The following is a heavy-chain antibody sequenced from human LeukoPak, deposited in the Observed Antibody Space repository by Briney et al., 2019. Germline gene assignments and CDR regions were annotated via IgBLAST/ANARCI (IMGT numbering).Heavy chain of an antibody. J-gene: IGHJ4*02. Sequence: GGSLRLSCAASGFTFSSYGMHWVRQAPGKGLEWVAFIRYDGSNIYYADSVKGRFTISRDNSKNTLYLQMNSLTAEDTAVYYCAKERWLRAEFDYWGQGTLVTVSS. D-gene: IGHD5-24*01. CDR2: IRYDGSNI. V-gene: IGHV3-30*02. CDR1: GFTFSSYG. CDR3: AKERWLRAEFDY.